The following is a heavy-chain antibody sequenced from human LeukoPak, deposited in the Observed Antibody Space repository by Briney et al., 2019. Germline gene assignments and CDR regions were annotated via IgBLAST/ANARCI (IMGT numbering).Heavy chain of an antibody. V-gene: IGHV4-39*07. CDR3: ARDLEYYYDSSGYYVLRPNDAFDI. CDR2: IYYSGST. Sequence: PSETLSLTCTVSGGSISSSSYYWGWIRQPPGKGLEWIGSIYYSGSTYYNPSLKSRVTISVDTSKNQFSLKLSSVTAADTAVYYCARDLEYYYDSSGYYVLRPNDAFDIWGQGTMVTVSS. J-gene: IGHJ3*02. CDR1: GGSISSSSYY. D-gene: IGHD3-22*01.